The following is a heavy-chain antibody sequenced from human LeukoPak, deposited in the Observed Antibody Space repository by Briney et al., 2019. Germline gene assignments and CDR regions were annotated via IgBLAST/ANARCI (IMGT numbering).Heavy chain of an antibody. V-gene: IGHV4-59*05. CDR2: IYYSGST. Sequence: SETLSLTCTVSGGSISGYYWSWIRQPPGKGLEWIGSIYYSGSTYYNPSLKSRVTISVDTSKNQFSLKLSSVTAADTAVYYCARTGIAAAGLSYWYFDLWGRGTLVTVSS. D-gene: IGHD6-13*01. CDR3: ARTGIAAAGLSYWYFDL. CDR1: GGSISGYY. J-gene: IGHJ2*01.